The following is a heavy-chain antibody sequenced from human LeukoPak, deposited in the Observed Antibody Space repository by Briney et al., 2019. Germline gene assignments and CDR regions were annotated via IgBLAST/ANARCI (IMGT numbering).Heavy chain of an antibody. J-gene: IGHJ5*02. CDR2: IYYSGST. V-gene: IGHV4-31*03. Sequence: SETLSLTCTVSGGTISSGGYYWSWMPQHPGKGLEWIGYIYYSGSTYYNPSLKSRGTISVDTSKNQFSLKLSSVTAADTAVYCCAIDITTVSPNHNWFFPCGQGTLVTVSS. D-gene: IGHD4-17*01. CDR3: AIDITTVSPNHNWFFP. CDR1: GGTISSGGYY.